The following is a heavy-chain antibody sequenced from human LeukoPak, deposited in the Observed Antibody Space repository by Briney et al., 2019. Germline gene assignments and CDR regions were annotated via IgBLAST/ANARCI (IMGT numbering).Heavy chain of an antibody. CDR2: INPLSGET. CDR1: GYTFGGYF. V-gene: IGHV1-2*02. Sequence: ASVKVSCKASGYTFGGYFIHWVRQAPGQGLEWMGWINPLSGETNYTQKFEARVTMTRDTSITTAYMELTSLRFDDTAIYYCARDREMATIDYWGQGTLVTVSS. CDR3: ARDREMATIDY. D-gene: IGHD5-24*01. J-gene: IGHJ4*02.